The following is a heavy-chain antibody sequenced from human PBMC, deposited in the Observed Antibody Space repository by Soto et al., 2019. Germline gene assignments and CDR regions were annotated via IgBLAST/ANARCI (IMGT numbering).Heavy chain of an antibody. V-gene: IGHV1-69*01. CDR2: IIPIFGTA. J-gene: IGHJ5*02. CDR3: ARSRGPHYYDSSGYLDP. CDR1: GGTFSSYA. D-gene: IGHD3-22*01. Sequence: QVQLVQSGAEVKKPGSSVKVSCKASGGTFSSYAISWVRQAPGQGLEWMGGIIPIFGTANYAQKFQGRVTITADESTSTAYMELSSLRSEDTAVYYCARSRGPHYYDSSGYLDPWGQGTLVTVSS.